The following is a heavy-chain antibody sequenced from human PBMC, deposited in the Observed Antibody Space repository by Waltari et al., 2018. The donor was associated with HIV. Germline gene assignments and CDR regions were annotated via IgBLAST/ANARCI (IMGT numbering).Heavy chain of an antibody. J-gene: IGHJ1*01. D-gene: IGHD2-15*01. CDR2: IYPGDSDT. Sequence: EVQLVQSGAEVKKPGESLKISCKGSGYSFTSYWIGWVRQMPGKGLEWMGIIYPGDSDTRYSPSFQGQVTISADKSISTAYLQWSSLKASDTAMYYCAIKAPDCSGGSCYLEHWGQGTLVTVSS. CDR1: GYSFTSYW. V-gene: IGHV5-51*01. CDR3: AIKAPDCSGGSCYLEH.